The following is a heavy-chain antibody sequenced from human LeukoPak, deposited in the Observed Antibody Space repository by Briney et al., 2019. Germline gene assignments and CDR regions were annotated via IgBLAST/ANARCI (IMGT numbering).Heavy chain of an antibody. J-gene: IGHJ4*02. CDR1: GGSISSRSYC. Sequence: SQTLSLTCTVSGGSISSRSYCWSWIRQPAGKGLEWIGHVHISGSTNYNSSLKSRVTISEDTSKKQFSLKVSSVTAAGTAVYYCARGFRGASFDYWGQGTLVTVSS. CDR2: VHISGST. CDR3: ARGFRGASFDY. D-gene: IGHD1-26*01. V-gene: IGHV4-61*09.